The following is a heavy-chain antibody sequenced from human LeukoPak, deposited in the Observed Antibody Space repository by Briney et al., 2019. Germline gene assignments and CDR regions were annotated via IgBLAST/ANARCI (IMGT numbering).Heavy chain of an antibody. D-gene: IGHD3-3*01. CDR2: IYHSGST. V-gene: IGHV4-30-2*01. Sequence: SETLSLTCAVSGGSISSGGYSWSWIRQPPGKGLEWIGYIYHSGSTCYNPSLKSRVTISVDRSKNQFSLKLSSVTAADTAVYYCARSATDYDFWSGYYEGYWFDPWGQGTLVTVSS. CDR1: GGSISSGGYS. CDR3: ARSATDYDFWSGYYEGYWFDP. J-gene: IGHJ5*02.